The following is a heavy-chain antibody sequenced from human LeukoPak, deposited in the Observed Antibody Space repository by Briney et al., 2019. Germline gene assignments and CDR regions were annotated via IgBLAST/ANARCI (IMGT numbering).Heavy chain of an antibody. CDR1: GFAFDDFA. Sequence: GGFLRLSCTTSGFAFDDFAMSWVRQPAGKGLEWVGFIRRRAYGGAAEYAASVKGRFIISRDDSKGIAYLQMNSLKTEDTAVYYCSRNGIVDFDYWGQGSWVTVS. V-gene: IGHV3-49*04. J-gene: IGHJ4*02. D-gene: IGHD1-26*01. CDR3: SRNGIVDFDY. CDR2: IRRRAYGGAA.